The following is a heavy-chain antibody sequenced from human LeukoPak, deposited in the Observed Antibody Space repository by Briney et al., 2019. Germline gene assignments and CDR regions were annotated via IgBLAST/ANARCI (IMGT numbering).Heavy chain of an antibody. D-gene: IGHD2-15*01. V-gene: IGHV7-4-1*02. CDR3: ARGEIVVVVTSDNWCDP. J-gene: IGHJ5*02. CDR1: GYTFTSYA. Sequence: ASVKVSCKGSGYTFTSYAMNWVRQAPGQGLEWMGCINTNTGKPTYPQGFTGRFVFSLDTSVSTAYLQISSLTTEDTAVYYCARGEIVVVVTSDNWCDPWGEGTLVTVSS. CDR2: INTNTGKP.